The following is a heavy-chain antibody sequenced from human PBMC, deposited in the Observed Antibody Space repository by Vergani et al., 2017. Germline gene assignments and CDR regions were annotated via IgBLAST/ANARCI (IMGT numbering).Heavy chain of an antibody. CDR2: VSFRGDT. J-gene: IGHJ4*02. Sequence: QVQLQESGPGLVKPSETLSLTCTVSGGSITNNFWSWIRQPPGKGLELMGYVSFRGDTLYDPSVKGRMTISLNTSSNQFSLYLTSVTAADTAVYYCARSRIYYGAGSPDYWGQGTLVTVSS. CDR1: GGSITNNF. V-gene: IGHV4-59*01. CDR3: ARSRIYYGAGSPDY. D-gene: IGHD3-10*01.